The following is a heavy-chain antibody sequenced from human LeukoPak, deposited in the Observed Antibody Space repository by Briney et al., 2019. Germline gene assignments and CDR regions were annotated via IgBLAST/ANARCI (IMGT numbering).Heavy chain of an antibody. V-gene: IGHV3-21*01. CDR2: ISSSSTYV. Sequence: GGSLRLSCAASGFTFSSYAMSWVRQAPGKGLEWVSSISSSSTYVYYADSVRGRFTISRDHAKHSLYLQMDSLRAEDTAVYYCARDLYGDYGLDYWGQGTLVTVSS. CDR1: GFTFSSYA. J-gene: IGHJ4*02. CDR3: ARDLYGDYGLDY. D-gene: IGHD4-17*01.